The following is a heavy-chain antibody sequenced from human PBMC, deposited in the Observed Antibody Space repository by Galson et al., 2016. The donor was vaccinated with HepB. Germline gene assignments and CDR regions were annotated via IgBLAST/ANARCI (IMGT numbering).Heavy chain of an antibody. Sequence: SETLSLTCSVSGGSINSSTYYWAWIRQPPGKGLEWIGYIYYSGSAYYNPSLKSRVTISVDTSKNQFSLNLSSVTAADTAVYFCARDHRGFWRGRFDLWGQGTLVTVSS. J-gene: IGHJ5*02. CDR3: ARDHRGFWRGRFDL. V-gene: IGHV4-39*07. D-gene: IGHD3-3*01. CDR1: GGSINSSTYY. CDR2: IYYSGSA.